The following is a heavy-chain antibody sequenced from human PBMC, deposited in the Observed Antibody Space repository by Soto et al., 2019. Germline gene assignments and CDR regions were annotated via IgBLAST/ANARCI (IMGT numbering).Heavy chain of an antibody. Sequence: QVQLVQSGAAVKKPGSSVKVSCKASGGTFSSYAISWVRQAPGQGLEWMGGIIPIFGTANYAQKFQGRVTITADESTSTAYMELSSLRSEDTAVYYCARDLGRSVYGGNPRMDYWGQETLVTVSS. CDR1: GGTFSSYA. D-gene: IGHD4-17*01. J-gene: IGHJ4*02. V-gene: IGHV1-69*12. CDR2: IIPIFGTA. CDR3: ARDLGRSVYGGNPRMDY.